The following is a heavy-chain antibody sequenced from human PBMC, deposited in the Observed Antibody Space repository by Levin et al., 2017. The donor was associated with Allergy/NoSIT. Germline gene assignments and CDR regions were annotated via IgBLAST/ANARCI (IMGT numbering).Heavy chain of an antibody. CDR2: IYYSGST. J-gene: IGHJ4*02. V-gene: IGHV4-59*08. CDR1: GGSISSYY. CDR3: ARHYYYGSGSYPALFDY. Sequence: SETLSLTCTVSGGSISSYYWSWMRQPPGKGLEWIGYIYYSGSTNYNPSLKSRVTISVDTSKNQFSLKLSSVTAADTAVYYCARHYYYGSGSYPALFDYWGQGTLVTVSS. D-gene: IGHD3-10*01.